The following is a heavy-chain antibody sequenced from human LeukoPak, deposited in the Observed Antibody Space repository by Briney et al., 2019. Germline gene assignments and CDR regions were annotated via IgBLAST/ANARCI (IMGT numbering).Heavy chain of an antibody. D-gene: IGHD3-3*01. Sequence: AGGSLRLSCAASGFTFGDYYMSWIRQAPGKGLEWVSYISSSGSTIYYADSVKGRFTISRDNAKNSLYLQMNSLRAEDTAVYYCARGAPNYDFWSGYLSWFDPWGQGTLVTVSS. CDR1: GFTFGDYY. V-gene: IGHV3-11*04. CDR2: ISSSGSTI. CDR3: ARGAPNYDFWSGYLSWFDP. J-gene: IGHJ5*02.